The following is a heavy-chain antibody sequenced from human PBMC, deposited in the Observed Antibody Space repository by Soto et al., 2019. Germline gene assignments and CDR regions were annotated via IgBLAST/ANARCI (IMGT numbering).Heavy chain of an antibody. D-gene: IGHD3-16*01. CDR2: INSDGSIT. CDR1: GFTFTSYW. Sequence: EVQLVQSGGGLVQPGGSLRLSCAASGFTFTSYWMHWVRKAPGTGLVWVARINSDGSITDYADSVKGRFTISRDNAKNTLYLQMDSLRAEDTAVYYCARDYWGYWGQGTLVTVSS. CDR3: ARDYWGY. J-gene: IGHJ4*02. V-gene: IGHV3-74*01.